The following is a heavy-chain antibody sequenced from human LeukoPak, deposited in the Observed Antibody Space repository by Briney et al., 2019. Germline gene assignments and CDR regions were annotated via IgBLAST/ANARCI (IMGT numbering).Heavy chain of an antibody. CDR1: GFTFSTYW. D-gene: IGHD3-3*01. CDR3: ARGRYYDFWRGYAKDNSLEWFDS. V-gene: IGHV3-7*03. J-gene: IGHJ5*01. Sequence: PGGSLRLSCAASGFTFSTYWMSWVRQAPGKGLEWVANIDQDGSDKYYVDSVKGRFTISRDNAKNSLSLQMNSLRAEDTAVYYCARGRYYDFWRGYAKDNSLEWFDSWGQGTLVTVSS. CDR2: IDQDGSDK.